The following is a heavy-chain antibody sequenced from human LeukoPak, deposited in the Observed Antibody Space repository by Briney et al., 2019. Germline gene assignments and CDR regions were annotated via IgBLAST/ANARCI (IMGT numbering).Heavy chain of an antibody. CDR1: GYTFTSYY. CDR2: INPSGGST. J-gene: IGHJ4*02. Sequence: ASVKVSCKASGYTFTSYYMHWVRQAPGQGLEWMGIINPSGGSTSYAQKFQGRVTMTRDTSTSTVYMELSSLRSEDTAVYYCARDLDRRIAVAGTFDYWGQGTLVTVSS. CDR3: ARDLDRRIAVAGTFDY. D-gene: IGHD6-19*01. V-gene: IGHV1-46*01.